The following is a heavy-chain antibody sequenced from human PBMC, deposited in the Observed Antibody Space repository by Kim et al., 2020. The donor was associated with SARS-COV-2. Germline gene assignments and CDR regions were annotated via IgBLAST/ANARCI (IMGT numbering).Heavy chain of an antibody. CDR2: TTNKANSDIT. Sequence: GGSLRLSCAGSGFTLSDHYMDWVRQAPGKGLEWVGRTTNKANSDITDYAASVKGRFTISRDDSKNSLYLQMNSLKTGDTAIYYCARDTAMVNNYYFGLDVWGQGTTVIVSS. D-gene: IGHD5-18*01. V-gene: IGHV3-72*01. CDR3: ARDTAMVNNYYFGLDV. CDR1: GFTLSDHY. J-gene: IGHJ6*02.